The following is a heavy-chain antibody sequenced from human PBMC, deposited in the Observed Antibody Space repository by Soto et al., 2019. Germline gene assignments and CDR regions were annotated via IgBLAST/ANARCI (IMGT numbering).Heavy chain of an antibody. V-gene: IGHV4-34*01. CDR2: INESGST. CDR1: GQSFSAHS. Sequence: QVQLQQWGAGLVKPSEPLSLSCAVYGQSFSAHSWAWIRQPPGKGLEWSGEINESGSTYYNPSLKSRVTISTDTSKNQFSLKLSSVSAADTAAYFCARGSGIVALPGELEDVKYDYWGQGTLVNVSS. CDR3: ARGSGIVALPGELEDVKYDY. J-gene: IGHJ4*02. D-gene: IGHD1-1*01.